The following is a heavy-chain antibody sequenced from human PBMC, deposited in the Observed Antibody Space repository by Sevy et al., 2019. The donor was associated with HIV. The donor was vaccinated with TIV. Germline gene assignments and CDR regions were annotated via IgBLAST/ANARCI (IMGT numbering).Heavy chain of an antibody. CDR2: ISYDGSIK. Sequence: GGSLRLSCAASGFAFTNYGTHWVRQAPGKGLEWVAVISYDGSIKYYADSVKGRFTISRDNSKTTLYLQMNSLRAEDTAVYYCAKEYSSGWYHFDYWGQGTLVTVSS. CDR3: AKEYSSGWYHFDY. V-gene: IGHV3-30*18. CDR1: GFAFTNYG. D-gene: IGHD6-19*01. J-gene: IGHJ4*02.